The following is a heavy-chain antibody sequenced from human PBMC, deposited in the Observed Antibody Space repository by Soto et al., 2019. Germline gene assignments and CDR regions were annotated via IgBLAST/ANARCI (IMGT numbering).Heavy chain of an antibody. CDR1: GGTFSSYA. CDR2: IIPIFGTA. CDR3: ARDRRTYYDFWSGYCSFDY. J-gene: IGHJ4*02. D-gene: IGHD3-3*01. Sequence: SVKVSCKASGGTFSSYAISWVRQAPGQGLEWMGGIIPIFGTANYAQKFQGRVTITADKSTSTAYMELSSLRSEDTAVYYCARDRRTYYDFWSGYCSFDYWGQGTLVTVSS. V-gene: IGHV1-69*06.